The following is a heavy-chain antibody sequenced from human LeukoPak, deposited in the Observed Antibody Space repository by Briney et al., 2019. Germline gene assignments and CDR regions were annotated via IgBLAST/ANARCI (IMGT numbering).Heavy chain of an antibody. V-gene: IGHV3-7*01. CDR3: AREGWWSSDAFDI. D-gene: IGHD2-15*01. CDR2: IKQDGSEK. J-gene: IGHJ3*02. Sequence: GGSLRLSCAASGFTFSSYWMSWVRQAPGKGLEWVANIKQDGSEKYYVDSVKGRFTISRDNAKNSLYLQMNSLRAEDTAVYYCAREGWWSSDAFDIWGQGTMVTVSS. CDR1: GFTFSSYW.